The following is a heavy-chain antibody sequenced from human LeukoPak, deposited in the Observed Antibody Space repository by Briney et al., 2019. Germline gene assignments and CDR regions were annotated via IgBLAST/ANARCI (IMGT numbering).Heavy chain of an antibody. CDR3: ARGILYFDY. CDR1: GGSISSGGYS. Sequence: SETLSLTCAVSGGSISSGGYSWSWIRQPPGKGLEWIGSIYYSGSTYYNPSLKSRVTISVDTSKNQFSLKLSSVTAADTAVYYCARGILYFDYWGQGTLVTVSS. V-gene: IGHV4-39*07. CDR2: IYYSGST. J-gene: IGHJ4*02.